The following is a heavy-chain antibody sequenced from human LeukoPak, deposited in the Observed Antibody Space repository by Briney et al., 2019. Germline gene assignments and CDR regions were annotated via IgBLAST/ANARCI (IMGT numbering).Heavy chain of an antibody. J-gene: IGHJ6*03. CDR1: GFTFSSYW. CDR2: INSDGSST. Sequence: GGSLRLSCAASGFTFSSYWMHWVRQAPGKGLVWVSRINSDGSSTSYADSVKGRFTISRDNAKNSLSLQMNSPRGEDTALYHCARVGGPSHYGGETYYMDVWGKGTTVTISS. D-gene: IGHD4-23*01. CDR3: ARVGGPSHYGGETYYMDV. V-gene: IGHV3-74*01.